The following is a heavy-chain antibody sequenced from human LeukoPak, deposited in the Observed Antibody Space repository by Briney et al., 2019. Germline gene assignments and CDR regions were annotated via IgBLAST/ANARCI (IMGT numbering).Heavy chain of an antibody. CDR3: ARAEDTAMVSASEGAFDI. CDR1: GGTFSSYA. Sequence: ASVKVSCKASGGTFSSYAISWVRQAPGQGLEWMGGIIPIFGTANYAQKFQGRVTITADKSTSTAYMELSSLRSEDTAVYYCARAEDTAMVSASEGAFDIWGQGTMVTVSS. D-gene: IGHD5-18*01. CDR2: IIPIFGTA. V-gene: IGHV1-69*06. J-gene: IGHJ3*02.